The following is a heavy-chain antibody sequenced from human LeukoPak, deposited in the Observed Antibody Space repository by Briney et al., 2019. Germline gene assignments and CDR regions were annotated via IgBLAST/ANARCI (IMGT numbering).Heavy chain of an antibody. Sequence: GGSLRLSCAASGFTFSSYEMNWVRQAPGKGLEWVSSISASGVMTYYADSVKGRFTVSRDNSKNNLYLQMSRLTAADTAVYYCAKDRSIGTYYTFDHWGQGTLVTVSS. CDR2: ISASGVMT. CDR3: AKDRSIGTYYTFDH. V-gene: IGHV3-23*01. D-gene: IGHD1-26*01. J-gene: IGHJ4*02. CDR1: GFTFSSYE.